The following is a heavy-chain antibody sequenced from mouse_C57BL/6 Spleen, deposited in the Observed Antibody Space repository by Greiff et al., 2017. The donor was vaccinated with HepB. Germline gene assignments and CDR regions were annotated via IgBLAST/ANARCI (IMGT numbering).Heavy chain of an antibody. CDR1: GYTFTDYE. V-gene: IGHV1-15*01. J-gene: IGHJ1*03. Sequence: VQLQQSGAELVRPGASVTLSCKASGYTFTDYEMHWVKQTPVHGLEWIGAIDPETGGTAYNQKFKGKAILTADKSSSTAYMELRSLTSEDSAVYYCTRSGREDWYFDVWGTGTTVTVSS. D-gene: IGHD1-1*01. CDR3: TRSGREDWYFDV. CDR2: IDPETGGT.